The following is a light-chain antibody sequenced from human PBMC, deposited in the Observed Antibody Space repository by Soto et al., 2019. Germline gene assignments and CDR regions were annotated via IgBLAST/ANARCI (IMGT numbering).Light chain of an antibody. Sequence: QSALTQPASVSGSPGQPITISCTGTSSDVGTYNLVAWYQQHPGKAPKLMIFEDNKRPSGVSDRFSGSKSGNTASLTISGLQTEDEADYYCCSFAGSRILYVFGAGTKVTVL. CDR2: EDN. CDR3: CSFAGSRILYV. V-gene: IGLV2-23*01. J-gene: IGLJ1*01. CDR1: SSDVGTYNL.